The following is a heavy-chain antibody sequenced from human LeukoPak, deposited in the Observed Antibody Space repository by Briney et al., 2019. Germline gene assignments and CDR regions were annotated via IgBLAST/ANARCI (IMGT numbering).Heavy chain of an antibody. Sequence: SETLSLTRTVSGGSISSYYWSWIRQPPGKGLEWIGYIYYSGSTNYNPSLKSRVTISVDTSKNQFSLKLSSVTAADTAVYYCAREGRRSDCSSTSCYAKLYNWFDPWGQGTLVTVSS. J-gene: IGHJ5*02. CDR1: GGSISSYY. D-gene: IGHD2-2*01. V-gene: IGHV4-59*01. CDR3: AREGRRSDCSSTSCYAKLYNWFDP. CDR2: IYYSGST.